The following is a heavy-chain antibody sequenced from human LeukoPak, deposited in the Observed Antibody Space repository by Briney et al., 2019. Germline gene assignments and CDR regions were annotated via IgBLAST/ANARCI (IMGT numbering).Heavy chain of an antibody. D-gene: IGHD1-26*01. V-gene: IGHV1-69*04. Sequence: ASVKVSCTASGYTFTTYGISWVRQAPGQGLEWMGRIIPILGIANYAQKFQGRVTITADKSTSTAYMELSSLRSEDTAVYYCAREGDSGSYYVDYWGQGTLVTVSS. J-gene: IGHJ4*02. CDR3: AREGDSGSYYVDY. CDR2: IIPILGIA. CDR1: GYTFTTYG.